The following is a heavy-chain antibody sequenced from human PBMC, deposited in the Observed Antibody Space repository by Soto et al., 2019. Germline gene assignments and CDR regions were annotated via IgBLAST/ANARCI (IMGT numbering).Heavy chain of an antibody. D-gene: IGHD5-12*01. Sequence: SETLSLTCAISGDSVSSNSAAWNWIRQSPSRGLEWLGRTYYRSKWYNDYAVSVKSRITINPDTSKNQFSLQLNSVTPEDTAVYYCERVREYSGYEDWLDPWGQGTLVTVYS. J-gene: IGHJ5*02. CDR3: ERVREYSGYEDWLDP. V-gene: IGHV6-1*01. CDR1: GDSVSSNSAA. CDR2: TYYRSKWYN.